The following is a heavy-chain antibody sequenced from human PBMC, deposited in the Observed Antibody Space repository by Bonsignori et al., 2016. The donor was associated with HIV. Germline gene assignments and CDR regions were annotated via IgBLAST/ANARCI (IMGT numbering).Heavy chain of an antibody. CDR3: AREAPDDSSPFDY. Sequence: WVRQAPGQGLEWMGWISAYNGNTNYAQKLQGRVTMTTDTSTSTAYMELRSLRSDDTAVYYCAREAPDDSSPFDYWGQGTLVTVSS. J-gene: IGHJ4*02. D-gene: IGHD3-22*01. V-gene: IGHV1-18*01. CDR2: ISAYNGNT.